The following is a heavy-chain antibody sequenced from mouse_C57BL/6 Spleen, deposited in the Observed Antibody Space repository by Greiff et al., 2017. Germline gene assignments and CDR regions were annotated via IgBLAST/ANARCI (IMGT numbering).Heavy chain of an antibody. CDR2: IYPRSGNT. CDR1: GYTFTSYG. CDR3: ARGGSSPFAY. J-gene: IGHJ3*01. Sequence: QVQLKQSGAELARPGASVKLSCKASGYTFTSYGISWVKQRPGQGLEWIGEIYPRSGNTYYNEKFKGKATLTADKSSSTAYMELRSLTSEDSAVYFCARGGSSPFAYWGQGTLVTVSA. V-gene: IGHV1-81*01. D-gene: IGHD1-1*01.